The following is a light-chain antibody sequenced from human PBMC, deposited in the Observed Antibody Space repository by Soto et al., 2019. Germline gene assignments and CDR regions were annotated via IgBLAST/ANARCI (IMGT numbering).Light chain of an antibody. J-gene: IGKJ1*01. V-gene: IGKV1-27*01. CDR3: QKYNSAPPT. CDR2: ATS. CDR1: QGIGDY. Sequence: DIQMTQSPSSLSASVGDRVTITCRASQGIGDYLAWYQQKPGKAPKLLIYATSALQSGVPSRFSGSRSGTDFTLTISSLQPEDVATYYCQKYNSAPPTFGQANKVEIK.